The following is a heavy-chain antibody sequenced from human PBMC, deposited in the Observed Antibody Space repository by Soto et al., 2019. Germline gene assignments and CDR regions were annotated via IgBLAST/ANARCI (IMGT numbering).Heavy chain of an antibody. CDR2: IYKSATT. CDR1: GASISNLDYF. Sequence: SETLSLTCSVSGASISNLDYFWAWIRQPPGQALEYIGYIYKSATTYYNPSFESRVAISVDTSKSQFSLNVTSVTAADTAVYFCARGRYCLTGRCFPNWFDSWGQGALVTV. CDR3: ARGRYCLTGRCFPNWFDS. V-gene: IGHV4-30-4*01. J-gene: IGHJ5*01. D-gene: IGHD7-27*01.